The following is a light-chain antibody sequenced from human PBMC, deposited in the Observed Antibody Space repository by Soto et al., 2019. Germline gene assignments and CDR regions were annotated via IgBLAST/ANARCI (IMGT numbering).Light chain of an antibody. V-gene: IGKV1-5*03. J-gene: IGKJ4*01. Sequence: TQMTQSPSTTSASVRDSVSITCRASRKIGNWLSWFQQKPGRAPHLLIYRAATLRSGVPSRFSGSGSGTEFTLNIRSLQPDDCGTYYCNRHQIYPIAFGGGTNVDI. CDR2: RAA. CDR1: RKIGNW. CDR3: NRHQIYPIA.